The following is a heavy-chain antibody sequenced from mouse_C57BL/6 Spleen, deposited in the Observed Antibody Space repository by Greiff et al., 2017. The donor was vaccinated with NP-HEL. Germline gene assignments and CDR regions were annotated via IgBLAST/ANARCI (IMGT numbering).Heavy chain of an antibody. CDR3: ARRSNYVSYAMDY. J-gene: IGHJ4*01. CDR1: GYAFSSYW. CDR2: IYPGDGDT. D-gene: IGHD2-5*01. V-gene: IGHV1-80*01. Sequence: QVQLKESGAELVKPGASVKISCKASGYAFSSYWMNWVKQRPGKGLEWIGQIYPGDGDTNYNGKFKGKATLTADKSSSTAYMQLSSLTSEDSAVYFCARRSNYVSYAMDYWGQGTSVTVSS.